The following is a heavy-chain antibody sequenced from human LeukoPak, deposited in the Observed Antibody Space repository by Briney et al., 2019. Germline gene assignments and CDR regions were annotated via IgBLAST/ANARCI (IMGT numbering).Heavy chain of an antibody. CDR1: GFTFSSYG. Sequence: GRSLRLSCAASGFTFSSYGMHWVRQAPGKGLEWVAVISYDGSNKYYADSVKGRFTISRDNSKNTLYLKMNSLRAEDTAVYYCAKGGLYMIVVVLDYWGQGTLVTVSS. V-gene: IGHV3-30*18. CDR2: ISYDGSNK. J-gene: IGHJ4*02. CDR3: AKGGLYMIVVVLDY. D-gene: IGHD3-22*01.